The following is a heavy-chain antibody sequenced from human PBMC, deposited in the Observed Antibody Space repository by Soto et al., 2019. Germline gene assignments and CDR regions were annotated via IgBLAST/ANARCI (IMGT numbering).Heavy chain of an antibody. CDR3: ARDHWGGESEARFDY. CDR2: IWFDASNK. V-gene: IGHV3-33*01. J-gene: IGHJ4*02. Sequence: QVQLVESGGGVVQPGRSLRLSCAASGFTFTSFALHWVRQAPGKGLDWVAVIWFDASNKYYADSVKGRFTISRDNSKNTLYLQMNSLRAEDTAVYSCARDHWGGESEARFDYWGQGTLVTVSS. CDR1: GFTFTSFA. D-gene: IGHD3-10*01.